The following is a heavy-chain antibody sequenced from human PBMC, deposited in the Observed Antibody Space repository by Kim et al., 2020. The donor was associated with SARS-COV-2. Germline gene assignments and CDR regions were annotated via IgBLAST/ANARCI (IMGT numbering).Heavy chain of an antibody. CDR1: GFTFSSYG. V-gene: IGHV3-30*18. J-gene: IGHJ6*02. CDR2: ISYDGSNK. CDR3: AKASPPKVLLGFGELPLAVMDV. D-gene: IGHD3-10*01. Sequence: GGSLRLSCAASGFTFSSYGMHWVRQAPGKGLEWVAVISYDGSNKYYADSVKGRFTISRDNSKNTLYLQMNSLRAEDTSVYYCAKASPPKVLLGFGELPLAVMDVWGQGTTVTVSS.